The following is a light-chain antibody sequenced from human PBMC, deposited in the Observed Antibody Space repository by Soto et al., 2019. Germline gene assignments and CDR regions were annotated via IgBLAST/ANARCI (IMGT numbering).Light chain of an antibody. CDR2: DSS. CDR1: QDISNY. V-gene: IGKV1-33*01. J-gene: IGKJ1*01. CDR3: QQYYSYPPWT. Sequence: DIQMTQSPSSLSASVGDRFAITCQASQDISNYLNWYQQKPGKAPKLLIYDSSNLETGVPSRFSGSGSGTDFTLTISCLQSEDFATYYCQQYYSYPPWTFGQGTKVDIK.